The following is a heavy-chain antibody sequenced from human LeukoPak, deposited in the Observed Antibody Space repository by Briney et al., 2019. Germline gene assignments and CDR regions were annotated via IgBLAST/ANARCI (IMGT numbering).Heavy chain of an antibody. J-gene: IGHJ4*02. Sequence: GGSLRLSCAASGFTFSSYAMTWVRQAPGKGLEWVSSISGGGSITYYADSVKGRFTISRDNSKNALYLQMNSLRAEDTAVYHCAKGLHGDNPDFFDYWGPGTQVTVSS. CDR3: AKGLHGDNPDFFDY. V-gene: IGHV3-23*01. CDR2: ISGGGSIT. CDR1: GFTFSSYA. D-gene: IGHD4-17*01.